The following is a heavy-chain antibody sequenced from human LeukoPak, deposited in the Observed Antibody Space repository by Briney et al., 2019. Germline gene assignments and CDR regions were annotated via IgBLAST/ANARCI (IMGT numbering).Heavy chain of an antibody. V-gene: IGHV4-59*01. CDR2: IYYSGST. CDR1: GGSISSYY. Sequence: SETLSLTCTVSGGSISSYYWSWLRQPPGKGLEWIGYIYYSGSTNYNPSLKSRVTISVDTSKNQFSLKLSSVTAADTAVYYCARQIFGVVILPAFDIWGQGTMVTVSS. CDR3: ARQIFGVVILPAFDI. D-gene: IGHD3-3*01. J-gene: IGHJ3*02.